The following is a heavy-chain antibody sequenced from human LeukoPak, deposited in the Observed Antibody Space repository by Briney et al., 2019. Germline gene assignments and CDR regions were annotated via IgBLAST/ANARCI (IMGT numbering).Heavy chain of an antibody. V-gene: IGHV4-34*01. CDR2: INHSGRT. Sequence: PSETLSLTCAVYGGSFSGNYWTWIRQPPGKGLEWIGEINHSGRTNYNPSLKSRVTISVDTSKNQFSLKLSSVTATDTAVYYCARDRMVRGVIPHIYYYYYMDVWGKGTTVTISS. CDR1: GGSFSGNY. J-gene: IGHJ6*03. D-gene: IGHD3-10*01. CDR3: ARDRMVRGVIPHIYYYYYMDV.